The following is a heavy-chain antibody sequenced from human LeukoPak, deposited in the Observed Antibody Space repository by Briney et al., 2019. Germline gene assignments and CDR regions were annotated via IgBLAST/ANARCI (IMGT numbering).Heavy chain of an antibody. D-gene: IGHD6-13*01. CDR1: GFIFSNYA. CDR3: AKDWSGSSWSYFDN. CDR2: ISGSGFST. J-gene: IGHJ4*02. V-gene: IGHV3-23*01. Sequence: PGGSLRLSCAASGFIFSNYALSWVRQAPGKGLQWVSDISGSGFSTFYADSVKGRFNISRDNSVNTVYLQMHSLRADDTAVYYCAKDWSGSSWSYFDNWGQGTMVTVSS.